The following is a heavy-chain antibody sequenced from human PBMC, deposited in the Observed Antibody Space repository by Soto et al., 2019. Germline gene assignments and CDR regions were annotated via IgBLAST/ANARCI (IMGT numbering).Heavy chain of an antibody. J-gene: IGHJ6*02. CDR3: ARAGRVTSGYSYGPYYYYYGMDV. CDR1: GYTFTSYG. Sequence: ASVKVSCKASGYTFTSYGISWVQQAPGQGLEWMGWISAYNGNTNYAQKLQGRVTMTTDTSTSTAYMELRSLRSDDTAVYYCARAGRVTSGYSYGPYYYYYGMDVWGQGTTVTVSS. D-gene: IGHD5-18*01. CDR2: ISAYNGNT. V-gene: IGHV1-18*01.